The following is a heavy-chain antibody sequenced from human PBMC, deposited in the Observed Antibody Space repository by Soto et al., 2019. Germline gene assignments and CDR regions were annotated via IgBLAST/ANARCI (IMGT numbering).Heavy chain of an antibody. CDR1: GGTFSSYA. J-gene: IGHJ5*02. CDR3: ARDRGPSSGYCPYWSDP. D-gene: IGHD3-22*01. CDR2: IIPIFGTA. V-gene: IGHV1-69*12. Sequence: QVQLVQSGAEVKKPGSSVKVSCKASGGTFSSYAITWVRQAPGQGLEWMGGIIPIFGTANYAQKFQGRVTSTAAESTSSAYMELGSLRSEDTAVYYCARDRGPSSGYCPYWSDPWGQGTLVTVSS.